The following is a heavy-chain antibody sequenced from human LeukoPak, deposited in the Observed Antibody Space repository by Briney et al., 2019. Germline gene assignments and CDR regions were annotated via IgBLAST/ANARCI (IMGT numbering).Heavy chain of an antibody. CDR2: VFHSGST. V-gene: IGHV4-38-2*02. CDR1: DYSISSGYY. Sequence: SETLSLTCTVSDYSISSGYYWGWIRQPPGKGLEWIGSVFHSGSTYYNPSLKSRVTISVDTSKNQFSLKLSSVTAADTAVYYCAGRSYDFWSGYYVDYWGQGTLVTVSS. D-gene: IGHD3-3*01. J-gene: IGHJ4*02. CDR3: AGRSYDFWSGYYVDY.